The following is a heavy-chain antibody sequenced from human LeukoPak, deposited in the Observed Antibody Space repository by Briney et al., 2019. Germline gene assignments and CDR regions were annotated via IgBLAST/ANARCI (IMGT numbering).Heavy chain of an antibody. V-gene: IGHV3-33*01. J-gene: IGHJ4*02. Sequence: PGRSLRLSCAASGFTFSRYGMHWVRQAPGKGLEWVAVIYFDGNTKYYADSVKGRFTISRDNSKNTLSLRMNSLRAEDTAMYYCARDLSLIRGDPTFFDYWGQGTLVTVSS. CDR2: IYFDGNTK. CDR3: ARDLSLIRGDPTFFDY. D-gene: IGHD3-10*01. CDR1: GFTFSRYG.